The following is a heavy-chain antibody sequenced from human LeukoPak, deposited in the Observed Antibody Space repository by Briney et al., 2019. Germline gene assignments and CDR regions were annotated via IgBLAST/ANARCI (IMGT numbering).Heavy chain of an antibody. V-gene: IGHV3-23*01. CDR3: AAIPPASWNVGVW. Sequence: GGSLRLSCAASGLTFRSYAMNWVRQAPGKELEWVSTISAGAGGTYYTDSVKGRFTISRDNSKSTLFLQMNSLRADDTAVYYCAAIPPASWNVGVWWGQGTLVTVSS. J-gene: IGHJ4*02. D-gene: IGHD1-1*01. CDR2: ISAGAGGT. CDR1: GLTFRSYA.